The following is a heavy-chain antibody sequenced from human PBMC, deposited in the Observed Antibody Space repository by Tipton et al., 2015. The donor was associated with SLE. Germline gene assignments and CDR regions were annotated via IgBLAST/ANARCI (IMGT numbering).Heavy chain of an antibody. V-gene: IGHV3-30*04. CDR1: GFTFSIYS. D-gene: IGHD3-10*01. CDR2: ISYDGSNK. Sequence: SLRLSCAASGFTFSIYSTHWVRQAPGKGLEWVAVISYDGSNKHYADSVKGRFTISRDNSKNTLYLQMNSLRAEDTAVYYCAKDAFGSETYFDSWGQGSLVTVSS. J-gene: IGHJ4*02. CDR3: AKDAFGSETYFDS.